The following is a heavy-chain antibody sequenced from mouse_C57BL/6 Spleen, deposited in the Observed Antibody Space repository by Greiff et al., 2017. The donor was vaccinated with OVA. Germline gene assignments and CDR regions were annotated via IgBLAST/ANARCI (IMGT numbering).Heavy chain of an antibody. D-gene: IGHD3-2*02. CDR2: IYPRSGNT. V-gene: IGHV1-81*01. CDR3: ARFLDSSGLGDY. Sequence: VQLQQSGAELARPGASVKLSCKASGYTFTSYGISWVKQRTGQGLEWIGEIYPRSGNTYYNEKFKGKATLTGDKSSSTAYMELRSLTSEDSAVYFCARFLDSSGLGDYWGQGTSVTVSS. CDR1: GYTFTSYG. J-gene: IGHJ4*01.